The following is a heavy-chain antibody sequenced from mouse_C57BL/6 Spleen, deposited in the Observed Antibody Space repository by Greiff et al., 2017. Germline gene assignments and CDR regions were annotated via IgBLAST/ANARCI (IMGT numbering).Heavy chain of an antibody. CDR2: IRSKSNNYAT. CDR1: GFSFNTYA. J-gene: IGHJ4*01. D-gene: IGHD1-1*01. V-gene: IGHV10-1*01. CDR3: VRHKRYYGSSAGRDY. Sequence: EVKLVESGGGLVQPKGSLKLSCAASGFSFNTYAMNWVRQAPGKGLEWVARIRSKSNNYATYYADSVKDRFTISRDDSESMLYLQMNNLKTEDTAMYYCVRHKRYYGSSAGRDYWGQGTSVTVSS.